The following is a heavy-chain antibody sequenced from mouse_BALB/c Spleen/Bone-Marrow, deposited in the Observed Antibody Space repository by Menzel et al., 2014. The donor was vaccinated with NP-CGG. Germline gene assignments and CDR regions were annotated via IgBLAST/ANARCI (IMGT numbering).Heavy chain of an antibody. J-gene: IGHJ4*01. CDR2: IWSDGST. D-gene: IGHD2-1*01. CDR1: GFSLTSYG. CDR3: ARNYGNYVGAMDY. V-gene: IGHV2-6*02. Sequence: VQGVESGPGLVAPSQRLSITCTVSGFSLTSYGVHWVRQPPGKGLEWLVVIWSDGSTTYNSALKSRLSISKDNSKSQVFLKMNSLQTDDTAMYYCARNYGNYVGAMDYWGQGTSVTVSS.